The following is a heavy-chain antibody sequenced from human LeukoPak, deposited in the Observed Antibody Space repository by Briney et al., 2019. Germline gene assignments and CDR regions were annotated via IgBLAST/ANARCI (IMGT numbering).Heavy chain of an antibody. CDR1: GFTFSSYS. J-gene: IGHJ3*02. Sequence: GGSLRLSCAASGFTFSSYSMNWVRQAPGKGMEWVSSISSSSSYIYYADSVKGRFTISRDNAKNSLYLQMSSLRAEDTAVYYCARGRGYSGYDAFDIWGQGTMVTVSS. V-gene: IGHV3-21*01. D-gene: IGHD5-12*01. CDR3: ARGRGYSGYDAFDI. CDR2: ISSSSSYI.